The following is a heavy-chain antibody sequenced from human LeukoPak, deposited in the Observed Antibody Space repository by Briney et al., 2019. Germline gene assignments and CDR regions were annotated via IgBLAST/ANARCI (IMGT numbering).Heavy chain of an antibody. D-gene: IGHD2-2*01. CDR3: ARSRQNWFDP. V-gene: IGHV4-34*01. J-gene: IGHJ5*02. Sequence: PSETLSLTCAVYGGSFSGYYWSWIRQPPGKGLEWIGEINHSGSTNYNPSLKSRVTISVDTSKNQFSLKLSSVTAADTAVYYCARSRQNWFDPWGQGTLVTVSS. CDR2: INHSGST. CDR1: GGSFSGYY.